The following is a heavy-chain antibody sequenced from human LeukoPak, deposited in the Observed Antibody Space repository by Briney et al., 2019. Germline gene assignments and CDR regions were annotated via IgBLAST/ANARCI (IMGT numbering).Heavy chain of an antibody. Sequence: PGGSLRLSCAASGLTFGSYAMSCVRQAPGKGLEWVSSISVSGDNTYYADSVKGRFTISRDNSKNTLYLQMNSLTAEDTAVYYCTKGSGYSYDSPFDYWGQGTLVTVSS. CDR3: TKGSGYSYDSPFDY. V-gene: IGHV3-23*01. CDR2: ISVSGDNT. CDR1: GLTFGSYA. J-gene: IGHJ4*02. D-gene: IGHD5-18*01.